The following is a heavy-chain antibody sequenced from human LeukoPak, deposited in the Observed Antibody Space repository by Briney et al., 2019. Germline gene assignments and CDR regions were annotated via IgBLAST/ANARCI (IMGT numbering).Heavy chain of an antibody. D-gene: IGHD1-26*01. Sequence: GGSLRLSCAASGFTFSSYAMHWVRQAPGKGLEWVSSISSSSSYIYYADSVKGRFTISRDNAKNSLYLQMNSLRAEDTAVYYCARVPSGWELGYFDYWGQGTLVTVSS. CDR3: ARVPSGWELGYFDY. V-gene: IGHV3-21*01. CDR1: GFTFSSYA. CDR2: ISSSSSYI. J-gene: IGHJ4*02.